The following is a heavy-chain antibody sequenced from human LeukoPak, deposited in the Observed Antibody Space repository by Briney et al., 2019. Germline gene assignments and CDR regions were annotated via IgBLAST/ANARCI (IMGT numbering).Heavy chain of an antibody. J-gene: IGHJ4*02. CDR3: ARGKRGYSYGFDY. D-gene: IGHD5-18*01. CDR1: GFTLSSYW. CDR2: INSDGSST. V-gene: IGHV3-74*01. Sequence: GGSLRLSCAASGFTLSSYWMHWVRRAPGKGLVWVSRINSDGSSTSYADSVKGRFTISRDNAKNTLYLQMNSLRAEDTAVYYCARGKRGYSYGFDYWGQGTLVTVSS.